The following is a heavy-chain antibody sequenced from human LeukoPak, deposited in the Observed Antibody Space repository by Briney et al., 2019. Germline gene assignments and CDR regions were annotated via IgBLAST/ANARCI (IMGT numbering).Heavy chain of an antibody. V-gene: IGHV4-34*01. D-gene: IGHD5-12*01. Sequence: SETLSLTCAVYGGSFSGYYWSWIRQPPGKGLEWSGEITHSGSTNYNPSLKSRVTISVDTSNNQFSLKLSSVTAADTAVYYCARGNSGYDPSRMDVWGQGTTVTVSS. CDR1: GGSFSGYY. J-gene: IGHJ6*02. CDR3: ARGNSGYDPSRMDV. CDR2: ITHSGST.